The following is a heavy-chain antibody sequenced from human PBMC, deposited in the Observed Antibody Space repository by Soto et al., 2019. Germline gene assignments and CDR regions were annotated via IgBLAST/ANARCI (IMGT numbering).Heavy chain of an antibody. CDR2: INPNSGGT. D-gene: IGHD3-10*01. Sequence: QVQLVQSGAEVKKPGASVKVSCKASGYTFTVYYMHWVRQAPGQGLEWMGWINPNSGGTNYEQKFQGWVTMTRDTSISTAYMELSRLRSDDTAVYYCARGAGITIVRGVISIGPDFDYWGQGTLVTVSS. J-gene: IGHJ4*02. CDR3: ARGAGITIVRGVISIGPDFDY. V-gene: IGHV1-2*04. CDR1: GYTFTVYY.